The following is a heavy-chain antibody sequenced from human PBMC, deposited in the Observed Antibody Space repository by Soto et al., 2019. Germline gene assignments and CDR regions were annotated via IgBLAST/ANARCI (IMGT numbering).Heavy chain of an antibody. CDR2: IKSKTDGGTT. Sequence: GGSLRLSCAASGFTFSNAWMSWVRQAPGKGLEWVGRIKSKTDGGTTDYAAPVKGRFTISRDDSKNTLYLQMNSLKTEDTAVYYCTTDPVRDIVVVVAAKGLAWPWGQGTLVTVSS. V-gene: IGHV3-15*01. CDR3: TTDPVRDIVVVVAAKGLAWP. D-gene: IGHD2-15*01. CDR1: GFTFSNAW. J-gene: IGHJ5*02.